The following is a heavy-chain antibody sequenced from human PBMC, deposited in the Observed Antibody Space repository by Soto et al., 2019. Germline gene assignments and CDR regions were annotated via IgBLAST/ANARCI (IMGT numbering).Heavy chain of an antibody. CDR3: ARGIWVRVILGFNWFDP. Sequence: PSETLSLTCTVSGGCITTYYWDWIRQPPGKGLEWIGSADYSGRTYYNPSLKSRVTISVDTSKNYVSLKLNAGTAADTAVYSGARGIWVRVILGFNWFDPWGDGTLVTVSS. J-gene: IGHJ5*02. D-gene: IGHD3-10*01. CDR2: ADYSGRT. CDR1: GGCITTYY. V-gene: IGHV4-39*02.